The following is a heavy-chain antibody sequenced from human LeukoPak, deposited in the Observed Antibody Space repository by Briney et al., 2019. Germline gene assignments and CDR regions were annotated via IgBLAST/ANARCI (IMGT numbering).Heavy chain of an antibody. CDR2: IFPIFGTA. CDR1: GGTFSSYA. Sequence: ASVKVSRKASGGTFSSYAISWVRQAPAQGLEWMGVIFPIFGTANYAQKCQGKVPLTADKSKSKAYIELKRLSSQDTAQYYCARERTICRGGSCPYYFDVWGQGTLVTVSS. J-gene: IGHJ4*02. CDR3: ARERTICRGGSCPYYFDV. V-gene: IGHV1-69*06. D-gene: IGHD2-15*01.